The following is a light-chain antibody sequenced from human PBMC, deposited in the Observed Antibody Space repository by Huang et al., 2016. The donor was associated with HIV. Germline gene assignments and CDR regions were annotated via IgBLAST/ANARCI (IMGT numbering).Light chain of an antibody. CDR1: QSLLHSNGYNS. Sequence: EIVMTQSPLSLPVTPGEPASISCRSSQSLLHSNGYNSLDWYLQKPGQSPQLVIYLSSNRASGVPDRVTGSGSVTYFTLKISRVEAEDVGVYYCMQTLQTPRTFGQGTRLEIK. CDR3: MQTLQTPRT. CDR2: LSS. J-gene: IGKJ5*01. V-gene: IGKV2-28*01.